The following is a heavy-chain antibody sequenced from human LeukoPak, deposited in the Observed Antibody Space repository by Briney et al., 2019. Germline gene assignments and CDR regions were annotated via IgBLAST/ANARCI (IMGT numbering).Heavy chain of an antibody. D-gene: IGHD2-8*01. CDR3: ARGGLGYCTNGVCQALDY. CDR2: IVVGSGNT. V-gene: IGHV1-58*02. Sequence: GASVKVSCKASGFTFTSSAMQWVRQARGQRLEWIGWIVVGSGNTNYAQKFQERVTITRDMFTSTAYMELSSLRSEDTAVYYCARGGLGYCTNGVCQALDYWGQGTLVTVSS. CDR1: GFTFTSSA. J-gene: IGHJ4*02.